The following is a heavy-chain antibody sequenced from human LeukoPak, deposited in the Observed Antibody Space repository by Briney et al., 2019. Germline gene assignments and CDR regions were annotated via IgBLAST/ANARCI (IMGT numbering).Heavy chain of an antibody. CDR2: ISSSGSTI. CDR1: GFTFCSYK. CDR3: AELGITMIGGV. Sequence: PGGSLRLSCAASGFTFCSYKMNWVRRAPGKGLEWVSYISSSGSTIYYADSVKGRFTISRDNAKNSLYLQMNSLRAEDTAVYYCAELGITMIGGVWGKGTTVTISS. J-gene: IGHJ6*04. V-gene: IGHV3-48*03. D-gene: IGHD3-10*02.